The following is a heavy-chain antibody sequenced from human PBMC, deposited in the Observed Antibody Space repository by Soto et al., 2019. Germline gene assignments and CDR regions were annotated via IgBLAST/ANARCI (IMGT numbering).Heavy chain of an antibody. CDR3: ARNWNIALVPAAYFDS. Sequence: SETLSLTCTVSNFSVLTSIYYWAWIRQPPGKGLEWVGTVYYTGTTYYNPSLQSRVTISIDTSKNQFSLNLNSVTAADTAVYYCARNWNIALVPAAYFDSWGQGTLVTVSS. CDR2: VYYTGTT. V-gene: IGHV4-39*01. CDR1: NFSVLTSIYY. J-gene: IGHJ4*02. D-gene: IGHD2-2*01.